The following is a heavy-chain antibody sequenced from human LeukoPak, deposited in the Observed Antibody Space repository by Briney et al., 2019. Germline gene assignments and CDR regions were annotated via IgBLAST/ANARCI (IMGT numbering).Heavy chain of an antibody. CDR2: MNSDGKNI. CDR3: ARDNYDSSGYYFD. J-gene: IGHJ4*02. V-gene: IGHV3-74*01. Sequence: GGSLRLSCVASGFTLSNYWMHWVRHAPGKGLVRVSRMNSDGKNIVYADSVKGRFTISRDNAKKSLYLQMNSLRAEDTAVYYCARDNYDSSGYYFDWGQGTLVTVSS. D-gene: IGHD3-22*01. CDR1: GFTLSNYW.